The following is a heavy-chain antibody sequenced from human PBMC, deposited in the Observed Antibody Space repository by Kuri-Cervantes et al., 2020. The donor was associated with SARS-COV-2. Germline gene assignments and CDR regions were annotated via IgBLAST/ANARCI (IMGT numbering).Heavy chain of an antibody. CDR3: ARGLGILSHY. D-gene: IGHD2/OR15-2a*01. CDR1: GYIFTDYY. V-gene: IGHV1-2*02. CDR2: INSNSGGT. J-gene: IGHJ4*02. Sequence: ASVKVSCKASGYIFTDYYIHWVRQAPGQGLEWVGWINSNSGGTKYAQKFQGRVTMTRDTSITTAYMELSRLGSADTAVYYCARGLGILSHYWGQGTLVTVSS.